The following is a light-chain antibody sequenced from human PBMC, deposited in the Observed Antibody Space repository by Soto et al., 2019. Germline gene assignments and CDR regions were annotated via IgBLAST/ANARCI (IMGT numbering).Light chain of an antibody. CDR2: LNSDGSH. Sequence: QTVVTQSPSASASLGASVKLTCTLSSEHFSYAIAWHQQQAETGPRYLMKLNSDGSHTKGDGIPDRFSGSSSGAERYLTISSLQSEDEGDYYCQTWGTGIVVFGGGTKVTVL. CDR3: QTWGTGIVV. CDR1: SEHFSYA. V-gene: IGLV4-69*01. J-gene: IGLJ3*02.